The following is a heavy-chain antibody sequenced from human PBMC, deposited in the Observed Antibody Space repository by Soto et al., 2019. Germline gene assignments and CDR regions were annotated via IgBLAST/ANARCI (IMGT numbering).Heavy chain of an antibody. D-gene: IGHD3-10*01. CDR1: GGSISSYY. V-gene: IGHV4-59*08. CDR2: IYSSGST. J-gene: IGHJ4*02. Sequence: QVQLLESGPGLVKPSETLSLTCTVSGGSISSYYWSWIRQPPGKGLEWIGYIYSSGSTNYNPSLKRRVTTSVATSMNQSPVKVRAVTAADTAVYYCARRYGGGFDYWGQGTLVTVSS. CDR3: ARRYGGGFDY.